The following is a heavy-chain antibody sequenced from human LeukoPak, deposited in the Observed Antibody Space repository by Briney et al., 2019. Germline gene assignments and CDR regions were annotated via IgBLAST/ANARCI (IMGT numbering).Heavy chain of an antibody. J-gene: IGHJ4*02. CDR1: GGSISSYY. D-gene: IGHD3-9*01. CDR3: ARLRRILTGYYDYFDY. Sequence: SETLSLTCIVSGGSISSYYWSWIRQPAGKGLEWIGRLYSSGDTNYNPSLKSRVTISVDTSKNQFSLKLSSVTAADTAVYYCARLRRILTGYYDYFDYWGQGTLVTVSS. CDR2: LYSSGDT. V-gene: IGHV4-4*07.